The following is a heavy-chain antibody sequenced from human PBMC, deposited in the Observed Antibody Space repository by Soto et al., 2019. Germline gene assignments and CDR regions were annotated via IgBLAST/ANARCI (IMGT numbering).Heavy chain of an antibody. J-gene: IGHJ4*02. CDR2: IIPMFGTA. CDR1: GGTFSRHA. CDR3: ARQFDYESSGYYYPY. Sequence: SVKVSCKASGGTFSRHAISWVRQAPGQGLEWMGGIIPMFGTANYAQKFQGRVTITAVESTSTAYMELSSLRSEDTAVYYCARQFDYESSGYYYPYWGQGTLVTVSS. D-gene: IGHD3-22*01. V-gene: IGHV1-69*13.